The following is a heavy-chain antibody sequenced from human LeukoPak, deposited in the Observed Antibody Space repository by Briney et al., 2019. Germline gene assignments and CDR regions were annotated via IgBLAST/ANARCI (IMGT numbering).Heavy chain of an antibody. CDR1: GGSVSDYY. Sequence: SETLSLTCTISGGSVSDYYWSWLRQSPGKGLEWIGYIYHTGSTSYSPSLKSRVTISADTSQNQFSLKLSSVTTADTAVYYCASRKLGNDYWGQGTLVTVSS. J-gene: IGHJ4*02. V-gene: IGHV4-59*02. D-gene: IGHD7-27*01. CDR2: IYHTGST. CDR3: ASRKLGNDY.